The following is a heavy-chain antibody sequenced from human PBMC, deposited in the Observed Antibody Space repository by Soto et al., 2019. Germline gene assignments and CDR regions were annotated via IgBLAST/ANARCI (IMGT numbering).Heavy chain of an antibody. J-gene: IGHJ4*02. CDR1: GFTFSSYA. V-gene: IGHV3-30-3*01. Sequence: GGSLRLSCAASGFTFSSYAMDWVRQAPGKGLEWVALISYGGSNKYYADSVKGRFTISRDNSKNTLYLQMNSLRAEDTAVYYCASERYYYDSSGSLDYWGQGTLVTVSS. CDR2: ISYGGSNK. D-gene: IGHD3-22*01. CDR3: ASERYYYDSSGSLDY.